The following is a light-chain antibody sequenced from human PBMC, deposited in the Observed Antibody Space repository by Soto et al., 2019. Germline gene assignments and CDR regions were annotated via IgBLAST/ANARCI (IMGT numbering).Light chain of an antibody. CDR1: QSVSSSY. CDR3: QPYGSSPRFT. Sequence: EIVLTQSPGTLSLSPGERATLSCRASQSVSSSYLAWYQQKPSQAPRLLIYGASSRATGIPDRFSGSGSGTDFTLTISRLEPEDFAVYYCQPYGSSPRFTFGPGTKVDIK. CDR2: GAS. V-gene: IGKV3-20*01. J-gene: IGKJ3*01.